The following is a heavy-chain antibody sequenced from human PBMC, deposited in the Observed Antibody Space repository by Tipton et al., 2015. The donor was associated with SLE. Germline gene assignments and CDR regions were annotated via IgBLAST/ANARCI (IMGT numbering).Heavy chain of an antibody. Sequence: GSLRLSCAASGFTFSSYGMSWVRQAPGKGLEWVSAISGSGGSTYYADSVKGRFTISRDNSRNTLYLQMNSLRVEDTAVYYCARDGWAAVKHGYFDLWGRGSLVTVSS. D-gene: IGHD4-17*01. CDR3: ARDGWAAVKHGYFDL. CDR1: GFTFSSYG. CDR2: ISGSGGST. J-gene: IGHJ2*01. V-gene: IGHV3-23*01.